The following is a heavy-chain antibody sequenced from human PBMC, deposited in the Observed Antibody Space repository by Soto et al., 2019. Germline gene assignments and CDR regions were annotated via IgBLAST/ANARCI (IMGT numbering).Heavy chain of an antibody. CDR2: INSKTDGGTT. J-gene: IGHJ4*02. D-gene: IGHD3-10*01. CDR1: GFTFSNAW. CDR3: TTDARLLWFGELRFDY. V-gene: IGHV3-15*01. Sequence: PGGSLRLSCAASGFTFSNAWMSWVRQAPGKGLEWVGRINSKTDGGTTDYAAPVKGRFTISRDDSKNTLYLQMNSLKTEDTAVYYCTTDARLLWFGELRFDYWGQGTLVTVYS.